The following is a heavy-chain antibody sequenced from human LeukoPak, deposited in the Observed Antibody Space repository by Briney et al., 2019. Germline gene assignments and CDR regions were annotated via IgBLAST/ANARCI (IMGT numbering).Heavy chain of an antibody. CDR2: IYHSGST. V-gene: IGHV4-4*02. J-gene: IGHJ3*02. D-gene: IGHD3-10*01. Sequence: TSETLSLTCAVSGGSISSSNWWSWVRQPPGKGLEWIGEIYHSGSTNYNPSLKSRVTISVDKSKNQFSLKLSSVTAADTAVYYCARDAKGPIWFGRGLVAFDIWGQGTMVTVSS. CDR3: ARDAKGPIWFGRGLVAFDI. CDR1: GGSISSSNW.